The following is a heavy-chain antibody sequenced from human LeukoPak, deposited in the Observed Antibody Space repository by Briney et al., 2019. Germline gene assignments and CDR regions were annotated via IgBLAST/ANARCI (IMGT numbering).Heavy chain of an antibody. CDR1: GFTFSSYA. CDR3: ARDSFTQEAVAGTMGYYYGMDV. CDR2: ISGSGGST. J-gene: IGHJ6*02. V-gene: IGHV3-23*01. D-gene: IGHD6-19*01. Sequence: GGSLRLSCAASGFTFSSYAMSWVRQAPGKGLEWVSAISGSGGSTYYADSVKGRFTISRDNSKNTLYLQMNSLRAEDTAVYYCARDSFTQEAVAGTMGYYYGMDVWGQGTTVTVSS.